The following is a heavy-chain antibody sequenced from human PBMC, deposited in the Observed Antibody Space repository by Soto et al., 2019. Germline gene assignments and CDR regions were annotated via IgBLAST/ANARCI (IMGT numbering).Heavy chain of an antibody. CDR1: GYTFSNFW. CDR3: GRSPRSSPYFDY. Sequence: PGESLKISCRCSGYTFSNFWIAWVRHLPGKGLEWMGIIHPGDHETRYSPSFHGKVTISADKSINTAYLQWSSLEASDSAFYYCGRSPRSSPYFDYWGQGALVTVSS. D-gene: IGHD6-13*01. CDR2: IHPGDHET. J-gene: IGHJ4*02. V-gene: IGHV5-51*01.